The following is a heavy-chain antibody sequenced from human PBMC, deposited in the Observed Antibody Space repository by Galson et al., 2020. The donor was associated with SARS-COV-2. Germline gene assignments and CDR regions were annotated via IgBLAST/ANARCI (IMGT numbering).Heavy chain of an antibody. Sequence: GGSLRLSCAASGFTFSSYAMHWVRQAPGKGLEWVAVISYDGSNKYYADSVKGRFTISRDNSKNTLYLQMNSLRAEDTAVYYCAREDYYDSGGSFDFWGQGTLVTVSS. CDR2: ISYDGSNK. D-gene: IGHD3-22*01. CDR1: GFTFSSYA. V-gene: IGHV3-30*01. CDR3: AREDYYDSGGSFDF. J-gene: IGHJ4*02.